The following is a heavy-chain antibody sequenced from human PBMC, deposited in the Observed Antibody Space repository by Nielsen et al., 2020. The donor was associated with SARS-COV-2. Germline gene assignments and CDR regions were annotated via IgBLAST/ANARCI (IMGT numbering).Heavy chain of an antibody. CDR2: ISYDGTNK. CDR1: GFTFSNYV. J-gene: IGHJ4*02. Sequence: GESLKISCAASGFTFSNYVMHWVRQAPGRGLEWVALISYDGTNKHYADSVQGRFIISRDNSKNTLYLQMNSLRAEDTAVYYCAKAFRSSDWVRAATDIWGQGTLVTVSS. CDR3: AKAFRSSDWVRAATDI. D-gene: IGHD6-25*01. V-gene: IGHV3-33*05.